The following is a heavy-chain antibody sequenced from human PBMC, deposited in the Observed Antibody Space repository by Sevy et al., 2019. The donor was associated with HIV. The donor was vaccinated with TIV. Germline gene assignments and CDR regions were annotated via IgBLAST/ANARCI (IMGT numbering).Heavy chain of an antibody. Sequence: SETLSLTCAVYGGSFSGYYWSWIRQPPGKGLEWIGEINHSGSTNYNPSLKSRDTISVDTSKNQFSLKLSSVTAADTAVYYCAREDYDSSGKGESFDYWGQGTLVTVSS. J-gene: IGHJ4*02. D-gene: IGHD3-22*01. V-gene: IGHV4-34*01. CDR2: INHSGST. CDR1: GGSFSGYY. CDR3: AREDYDSSGKGESFDY.